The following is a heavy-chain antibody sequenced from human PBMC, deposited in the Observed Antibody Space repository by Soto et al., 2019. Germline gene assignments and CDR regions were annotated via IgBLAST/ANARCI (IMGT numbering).Heavy chain of an antibody. CDR2: INAGNGNT. CDR3: ARGLLRFGELPVGY. D-gene: IGHD3-10*01. J-gene: IGHJ4*02. V-gene: IGHV1-3*01. CDR1: GDTFTSYA. Sequence: QVQLVQSGAEVKKPGASVKVSCKASGDTFTSYAMHWVRQAPGQSLEWMGWINAGNGNTKYSQKFQGRVTITRDTSASTAYMELSSLRSEDTSVYYCARGLLRFGELPVGYWGQGTLVTVSS.